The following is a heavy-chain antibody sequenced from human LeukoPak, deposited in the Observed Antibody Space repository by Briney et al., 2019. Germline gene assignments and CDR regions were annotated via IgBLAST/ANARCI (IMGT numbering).Heavy chain of an antibody. CDR2: IIPIFGTA. V-gene: IGHV1-69*05. Sequence: SVKVSCKASGGTFISYAISWVRQAPGQGLEWMGGIIPIFGTANYAQKFQGRVTITTDESTSTAYMELSSLRSEDTAVYYCARDQRARGYYYYMDVWGKGTTVTVSS. D-gene: IGHD3-10*01. J-gene: IGHJ6*03. CDR3: ARDQRARGYYYYMDV. CDR1: GGTFISYA.